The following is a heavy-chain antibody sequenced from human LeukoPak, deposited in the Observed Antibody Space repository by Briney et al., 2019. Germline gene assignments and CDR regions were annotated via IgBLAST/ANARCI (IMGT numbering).Heavy chain of an antibody. Sequence: GGSLRLSCAASGFTFSSYSMNWVRQAPGKWLEWVSSISTSNNYTSYADSVKGRFTISRDNAKNSLYLQMNSLRAEDTALYFCARATGYSSGWENFFDYWGQGTLVTVSS. D-gene: IGHD6-19*01. V-gene: IGHV3-21*01. CDR3: ARATGYSSGWENFFDY. J-gene: IGHJ4*02. CDR2: ISTSNNYT. CDR1: GFTFSSYS.